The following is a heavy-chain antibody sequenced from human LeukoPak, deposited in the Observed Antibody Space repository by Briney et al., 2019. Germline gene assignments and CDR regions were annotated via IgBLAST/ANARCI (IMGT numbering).Heavy chain of an antibody. CDR3: AKEGLGLDY. D-gene: IGHD3/OR15-3a*01. V-gene: IGHV3-73*01. CDR2: IRSKANGYAT. CDR1: GFTFSGSA. Sequence: QAGGSLRLSCAASGFTFSGSAMHWVRQASGKGLEWVGRIRSKANGYATAYAASVKGRFTISRDDSKNTAYLQMNSLKTEDTAVYYCAKEGLGLDYWGQGTLVTVSS. J-gene: IGHJ4*02.